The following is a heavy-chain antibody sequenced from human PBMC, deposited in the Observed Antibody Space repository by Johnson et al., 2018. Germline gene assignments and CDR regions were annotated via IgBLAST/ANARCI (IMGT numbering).Heavy chain of an antibody. J-gene: IGHJ6*02. V-gene: IGHV3-30-3*01. CDR3: ARDPYFDTGYYYYGMDV. CDR2: ISYDGSNK. Sequence: QVQLVESGGGVVQPGRSLRLSCAASGFTFSSYAMLWVRRAPGKGLEWVAVISYDGSNKYYADSVKGRFTSSRDNSKNTPYLQMNSRRTEDTALYYCARDPYFDTGYYYYGMDVWGQGTTVTVSS. D-gene: IGHD3-9*01. CDR1: GFTFSSYA.